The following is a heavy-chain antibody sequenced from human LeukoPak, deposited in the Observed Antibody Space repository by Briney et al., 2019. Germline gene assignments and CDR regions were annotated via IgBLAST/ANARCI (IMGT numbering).Heavy chain of an antibody. CDR2: IYYSGST. V-gene: IGHV4-39*01. D-gene: IGHD1-1*01. Sequence: SETLSLTCAVYGGSFSSYYWGWIRQPPGKGLEWIGSIYYSGSTYYNPSLKSRVTISVDTSKNQFSLKLSSVTAADTAVYYCARVTDWNDFDYWGQGTLVTVSS. CDR3: ARVTDWNDFDY. CDR1: GGSFSSYY. J-gene: IGHJ4*02.